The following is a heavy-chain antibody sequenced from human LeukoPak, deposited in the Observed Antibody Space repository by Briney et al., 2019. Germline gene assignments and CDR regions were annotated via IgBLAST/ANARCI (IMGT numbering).Heavy chain of an antibody. CDR3: ESPVWTYGSRDEC. D-gene: IGHD2-15*01. CDR1: GYAFADYW. Sequence: GESLKISCMGSGYAFADYWIGWVRQMPGQGLEWMAIIYPGDSDTRYSPSFQGQVTISVDKSVSTAYLQWHSLKASDTAMYYCESPVWTYGSRDECWGQGTLVTVSS. J-gene: IGHJ4*02. V-gene: IGHV5-51*01. CDR2: IYPGDSDT.